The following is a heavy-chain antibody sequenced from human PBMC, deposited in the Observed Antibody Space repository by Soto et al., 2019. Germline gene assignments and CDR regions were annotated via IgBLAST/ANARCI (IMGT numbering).Heavy chain of an antibody. Sequence: GGSLRLSCAASGFTFSSYGMHWVRQAPGKGLEWVAVISYDGSNKYYADSVKGRFTISRDNSKNTLYLQMNSLIAEDTAVYYGAKDLDDSSGYYYYYDYGMDVWGQGTTVTVSS. J-gene: IGHJ6*02. V-gene: IGHV3-30*18. CDR1: GFTFSSYG. CDR2: ISYDGSNK. CDR3: AKDLDDSSGYYYYYDYGMDV. D-gene: IGHD3-22*01.